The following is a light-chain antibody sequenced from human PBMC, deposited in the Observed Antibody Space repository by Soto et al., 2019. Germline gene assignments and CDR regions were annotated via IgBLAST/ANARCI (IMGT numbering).Light chain of an antibody. Sequence: QSALTQPPSASGSPGQSVTISCTGMSSDVGGYNYVSWYQQHPGKAPKLMIYEVSKRPSGVHDRFSGSKSGNTASLTVSGLQAEDEADYYCSSYAGANSVVFGGGTKLTVL. V-gene: IGLV2-8*01. J-gene: IGLJ2*01. CDR2: EVS. CDR1: SSDVGGYNY. CDR3: SSYAGANSVV.